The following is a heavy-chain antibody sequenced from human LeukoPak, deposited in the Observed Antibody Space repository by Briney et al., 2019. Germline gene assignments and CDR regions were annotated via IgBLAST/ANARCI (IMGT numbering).Heavy chain of an antibody. CDR3: AREDSSSWFDY. J-gene: IGHJ4*02. D-gene: IGHD6-13*01. V-gene: IGHV4-59*01. CDR2: INYSGST. Sequence: ASETLSLTCTVSGGSISSYYWSWIRQPPGKGLEWIGYINYSGSTNYNPSLKSRVTISVDTSKNQFSLKLSSVTAADTAVYYCAREDSSSWFDYWGQGTLVTVSS. CDR1: GGSISSYY.